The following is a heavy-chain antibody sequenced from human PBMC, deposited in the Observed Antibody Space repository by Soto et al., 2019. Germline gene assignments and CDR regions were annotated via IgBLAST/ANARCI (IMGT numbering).Heavy chain of an antibody. V-gene: IGHV4-34*01. CDR2: IHHSGST. CDR3: ARGHSTSGYDS. Sequence: SETVSLTCSVYGASFSGYYWSWIRQSPGKGLEWIGEIHHSGSTHYNPSLKSRLTFSIDESQSQFYMMLTSVTAADTALYFCARGHSTSGYDSWGQGSLVTVSS. J-gene: IGHJ4*02. CDR1: GASFSGYY. D-gene: IGHD6-6*01.